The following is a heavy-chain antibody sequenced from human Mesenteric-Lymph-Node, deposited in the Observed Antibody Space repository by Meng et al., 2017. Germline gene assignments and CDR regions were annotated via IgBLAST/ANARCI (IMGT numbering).Heavy chain of an antibody. D-gene: IGHD3-10*01. V-gene: IGHV5-51*01. CDR3: ARGSRYRNSYYYYGMDV. J-gene: IGHJ6*02. CDR1: GYSFTSYW. CDR2: IYPGDSDT. Sequence: GESLKISCKGSGYSFTSYWIGWVRQMPGKGLEWMGIIYPGDSDTRYSPSFQGQVTISADKSISTAYLQWSSLKASDTAMYYCARGSRYRNSYYYYGMDVWGQGTTVTVSS.